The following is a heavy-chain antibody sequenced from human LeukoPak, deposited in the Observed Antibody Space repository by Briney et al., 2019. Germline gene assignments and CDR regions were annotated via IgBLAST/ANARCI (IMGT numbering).Heavy chain of an antibody. D-gene: IGHD6-13*01. CDR1: GGSFSGYY. Sequence: PSETLSLTCAVYGGSFSGYYWSWIRQPPGKGLEWIGEINHSGSTNYNPSLKSRVTISVDTSKNQFSLKLSSVTAADTAVYYCARAGSSSWYMRGYYFDYWGQGTLVTVSS. CDR3: ARAGSSSWYMRGYYFDY. V-gene: IGHV4-34*01. J-gene: IGHJ4*02. CDR2: INHSGST.